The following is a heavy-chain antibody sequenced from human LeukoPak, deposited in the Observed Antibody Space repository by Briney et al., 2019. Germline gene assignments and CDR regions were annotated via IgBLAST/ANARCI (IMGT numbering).Heavy chain of an antibody. CDR3: ARGTGVVPAAIGLIFQH. V-gene: IGHV1-46*01. D-gene: IGHD2-2*01. J-gene: IGHJ1*01. CDR1: GYTFSDFY. Sequence: ASVKVSCKASGYTFSDFYMNWVRQAPGQGLEWMGIINPSGGSTSYAQKFQGRVTMTRDTSTSTVYMELSSLRSEDTAVYYCARGTGVVPAAIGLIFQHWGQGTLVTVSS. CDR2: INPSGGST.